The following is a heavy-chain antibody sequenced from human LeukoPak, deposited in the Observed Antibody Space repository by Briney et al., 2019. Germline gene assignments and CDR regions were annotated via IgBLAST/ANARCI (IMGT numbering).Heavy chain of an antibody. D-gene: IGHD5-18*01. CDR2: ISAYNGNT. V-gene: IGHV1-18*01. CDR3: ARAKGYSYGPNDAFDI. CDR1: GYTFTSYG. J-gene: IGHJ3*02. Sequence: ASVKASCKASGYTFTSYGISWVRQAPGQGLEWMGWISAYNGNTNYAQKLQGRVTMTTDTSTSTAYMELRSLRSDDTAVYYCARAKGYSYGPNDAFDIWGQGTMVTVSS.